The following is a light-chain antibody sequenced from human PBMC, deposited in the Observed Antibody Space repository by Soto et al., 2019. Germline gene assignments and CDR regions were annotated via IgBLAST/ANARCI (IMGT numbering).Light chain of an antibody. V-gene: IGKV3-20*01. CDR3: QQYGTSPPLT. Sequence: EIVLVQSPGTLSLSPGERATLSCRASQSLAGNYLAWYQQKPGQAPRLLIDGASTRATGTPDRFSGSGSETDFTLTISRLEPEDFAVYYCQQYGTSPPLTFGGGTKVEIK. J-gene: IGKJ4*01. CDR1: QSLAGNY. CDR2: GAS.